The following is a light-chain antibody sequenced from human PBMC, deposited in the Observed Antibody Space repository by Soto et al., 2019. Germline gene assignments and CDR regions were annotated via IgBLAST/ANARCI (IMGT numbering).Light chain of an antibody. V-gene: IGKV3-20*01. Sequence: EIVLTQSPGTLSLSPGERATLSCRANESVSSHYLAWYRQKPGQAPRLLIYGASSRATGIPDRFSGSGSGTDFTLTISRLEPEDFAVYYCQQYGSYSPEFTFSQGTKVDIK. J-gene: IGKJ2*01. CDR1: ESVSSHY. CDR2: GAS. CDR3: QQYGSYSPEFT.